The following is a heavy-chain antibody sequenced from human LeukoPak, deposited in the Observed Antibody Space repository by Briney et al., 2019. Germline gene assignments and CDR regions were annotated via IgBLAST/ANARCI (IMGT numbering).Heavy chain of an antibody. CDR1: GGSISSYY. D-gene: IGHD5-18*01. CDR3: ASSGYSYGRPFDY. V-gene: IGHV4-59*01. Sequence: SETLSLTCTVSGGSISSYYWSWIRQPPGKGLEWIGYIYYSGSTNYNPSLKSRVTISVDTSKNQFSLKLSSVTAADTAVYYCASSGYSYGRPFDYWGQGTLVTVSS. J-gene: IGHJ4*02. CDR2: IYYSGST.